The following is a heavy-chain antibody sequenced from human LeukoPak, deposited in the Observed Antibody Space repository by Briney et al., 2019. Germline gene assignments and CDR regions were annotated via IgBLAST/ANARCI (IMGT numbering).Heavy chain of an antibody. CDR2: ISSNGDGT. CDR3: VKDHGVGSSWRNYFDY. D-gene: IGHD6-13*01. Sequence: GRCLRLSCSASGFTLSIYAMHCVRQAPGKGLEYVSAISSNGDGTYYADSVKGRFTISRDNSKNTLFLQMSSLRAEDTAVYYCVKDHGVGSSWRNYFDYWGQGTLVTVSS. V-gene: IGHV3-64D*09. J-gene: IGHJ4*02. CDR1: GFTLSIYA.